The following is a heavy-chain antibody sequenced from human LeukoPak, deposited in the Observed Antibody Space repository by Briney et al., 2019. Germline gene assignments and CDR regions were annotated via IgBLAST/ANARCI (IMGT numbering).Heavy chain of an antibody. CDR2: ISYTGST. CDR1: GDSIRSGTYS. D-gene: IGHD6-13*01. Sequence: SETLSLTCSVSGDSIRSGTYSWGWIRQPPGKGLEWIGSISYTGSTYYNPSLKSRVTISVDTSKNQFPLKMSSVPAADTAVYYCARHAGGIAASGTRPFDYWGQGTLVTVSS. CDR3: ARHAGGIAASGTRPFDY. J-gene: IGHJ4*02. V-gene: IGHV4-39*01.